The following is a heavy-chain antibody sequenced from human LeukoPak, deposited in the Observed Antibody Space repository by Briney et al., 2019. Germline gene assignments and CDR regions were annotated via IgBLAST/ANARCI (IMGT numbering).Heavy chain of an antibody. CDR1: GFTFSSYA. Sequence: GGSLRLSCAASGFTFSSYAMSWVRQAPGKGLEWVSAISGSGGSTYYADSVKGRFTISRDNSKNTLYLQMNSLRAEDTAVYYCAKDTGLYSSSWYSLGYWGQGTLVTVSS. J-gene: IGHJ4*02. V-gene: IGHV3-23*01. CDR2: ISGSGGST. D-gene: IGHD6-13*01. CDR3: AKDTGLYSSSWYSLGY.